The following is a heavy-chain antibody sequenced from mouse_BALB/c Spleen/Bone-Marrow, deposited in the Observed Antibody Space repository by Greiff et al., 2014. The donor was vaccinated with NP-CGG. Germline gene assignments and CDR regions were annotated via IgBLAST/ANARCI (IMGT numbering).Heavy chain of an antibody. D-gene: IGHD4-1*01. J-gene: IGHJ1*01. Sequence: VQLQQSGPGLVQPSQSLSITCTVSGFSLTSYGVHWVRQSPGKGLEWLGGIWSGGSTNYNAAFISRLSISKDNSKSQVFFKMNSLQANDTAIYYCARKELGLNWYFDVWGAGTTVTVSS. CDR3: ARKELGLNWYFDV. V-gene: IGHV2-2*02. CDR1: GFSLTSYG. CDR2: IWSGGST.